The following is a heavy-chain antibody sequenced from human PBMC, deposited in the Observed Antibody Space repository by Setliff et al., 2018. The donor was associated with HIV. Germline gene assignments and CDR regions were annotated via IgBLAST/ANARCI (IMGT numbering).Heavy chain of an antibody. J-gene: IGHJ3*02. CDR2: INAGNGIT. D-gene: IGHD3-22*01. CDR3: ARHSITLVVGVPERDDAFDI. CDR1: GYIFTDYY. V-gene: IGHV1-3*01. Sequence: ASVKVSCKASGYIFTDYYIHWVRQAPGQGLEWMGWINAGNGITKYSQKLQGRVTFTRDTFASTAYMELSSLRSEDTAVYYCARHSITLVVGVPERDDAFDIWGQGTMVTVSS.